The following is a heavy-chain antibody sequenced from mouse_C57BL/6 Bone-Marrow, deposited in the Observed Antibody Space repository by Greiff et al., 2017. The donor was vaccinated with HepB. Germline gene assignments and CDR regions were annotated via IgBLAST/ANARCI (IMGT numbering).Heavy chain of an antibody. CDR3: ARSPPSTVVDY. D-gene: IGHD1-1*01. J-gene: IGHJ2*01. V-gene: IGHV1-55*01. Sequence: VQLQQSGAELVKPGASVKMSCKASGYTFTSYWITWVKQRPGQGLEWIGDIYPGSGSTNYNEKFKSKATLTVDTSSSTAYMQLSSLTSEDSAVYYCARSPPSTVVDYWGQGTTLTVSS. CDR2: IYPGSGST. CDR1: GYTFTSYW.